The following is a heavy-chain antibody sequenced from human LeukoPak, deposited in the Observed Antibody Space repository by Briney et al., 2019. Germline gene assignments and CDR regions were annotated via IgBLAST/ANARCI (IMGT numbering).Heavy chain of an antibody. CDR3: ALSGRYYYGSGSLADV. CDR2: INHSGST. V-gene: IGHV4-34*01. CDR1: GGSFSGYY. Sequence: SETLSLTCAVYGGSFSGYYWSWIRQPPGKGLEWIGEINHSGSTIYNPSLKSRVTISVDTSKNQFSLKLSSVTAADTAVYYCALSGRYYYGSGSLADVWGQGTTVTVSS. J-gene: IGHJ6*02. D-gene: IGHD3-10*01.